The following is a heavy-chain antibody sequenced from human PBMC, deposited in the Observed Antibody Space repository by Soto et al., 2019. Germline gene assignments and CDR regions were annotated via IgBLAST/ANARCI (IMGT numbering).Heavy chain of an antibody. CDR3: ARDPGITGTTPYYYGMDV. CDR1: GYTFTGYY. V-gene: IGHV1-2*04. J-gene: IGHJ6*02. D-gene: IGHD1-20*01. Sequence: RASVKVSCKASGYTFTGYYMHWVRQAPGQGLEWMGWINPNSGGTNYAQKFQGWVTMTRDTSISTAYMELSRLRSDDTAVYYCARDPGITGTTPYYYGMDVWGQGTTVTVSS. CDR2: INPNSGGT.